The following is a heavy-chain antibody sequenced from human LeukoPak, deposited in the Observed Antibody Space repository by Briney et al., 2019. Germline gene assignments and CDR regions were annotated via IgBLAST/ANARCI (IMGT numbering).Heavy chain of an antibody. J-gene: IGHJ4*02. CDR2: INPNSGGT. D-gene: IGHD6-19*01. CDR3: ARSRVRAVAGTGGY. CDR1: GYTFTSYG. V-gene: IGHV1-2*02. Sequence: ASVKVSCKASGYTFTSYGISWVRQAPGQGLEWMGWINPNSGGTNYAQKFQGRVTMTRDTSISTAYMELSRLRSDDTAVYYCARSRVRAVAGTGGYWGQGTLVTVSS.